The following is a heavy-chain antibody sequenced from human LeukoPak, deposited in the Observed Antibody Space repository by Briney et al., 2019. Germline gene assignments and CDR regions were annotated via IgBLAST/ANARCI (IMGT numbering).Heavy chain of an antibody. CDR3: ASGANVDGEGY. V-gene: IGHV4-59*12. CDR2: IYYSGST. Sequence: SETLSLTCTVSGGSISSYYWSWIRQPPGKGLEWIGYIYYSGSTNYNPSLKSRVTMSVDTSKNQFSLKLSSVTAADTAVYYCASGANVDGEGYWGQGTLVTVSS. CDR1: GGSISSYY. D-gene: IGHD3-10*01. J-gene: IGHJ4*02.